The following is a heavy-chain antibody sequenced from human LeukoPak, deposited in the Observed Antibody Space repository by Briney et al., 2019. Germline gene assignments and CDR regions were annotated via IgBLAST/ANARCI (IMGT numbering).Heavy chain of an antibody. CDR1: GFTFSSYG. CDR2: TRHDGSEK. J-gene: IGHJ4*02. D-gene: IGHD6-19*01. Sequence: GGSLRLSCAASGFTFSSYGMHWVRQAPGKGLEWMAFTRHDGSEKWYADSVKGRFTISRDNSKNTLYLQMSTLRPEDTAVYYCAKDNSGWAFDYWGQGTLVTVSS. V-gene: IGHV3-30*02. CDR3: AKDNSGWAFDY.